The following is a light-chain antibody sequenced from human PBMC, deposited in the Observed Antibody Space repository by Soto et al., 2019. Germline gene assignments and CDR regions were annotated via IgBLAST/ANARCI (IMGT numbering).Light chain of an antibody. Sequence: QSVLTQPPSASGTPGQKVFISCSGSSSNIGGTNYANWYQQLPGAAPKLLMHSNNLRPSGVPERISGSKFGTAASLAISGLRSEDEAVYYCASWDDRLGAVIFGGGTKVTVL. CDR1: SSNIGGTNY. CDR3: ASWDDRLGAVI. J-gene: IGLJ2*01. CDR2: SNN. V-gene: IGLV1-47*02.